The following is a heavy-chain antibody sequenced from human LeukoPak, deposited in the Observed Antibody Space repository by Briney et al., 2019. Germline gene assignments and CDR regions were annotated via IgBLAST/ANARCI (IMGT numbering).Heavy chain of an antibody. CDR1: GGSISSGSYY. V-gene: IGHV4-61*09. CDR3: ARVVGANGDYYYYQMDV. J-gene: IGHJ6*03. D-gene: IGHD1-26*01. CDR2: IHHSGST. Sequence: SETLSLTCTVSGGSISSGSYYWSWIRQPAGKGLEWIGEIHHSGSTNYNSSLKSRVTISVDKSKNQFSLKLNSVTAADTAVYYCARVVGANGDYYYYQMDVWGKGTTVTVSS.